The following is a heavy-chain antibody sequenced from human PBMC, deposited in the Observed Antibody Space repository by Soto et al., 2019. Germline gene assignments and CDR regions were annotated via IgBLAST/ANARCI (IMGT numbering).Heavy chain of an antibody. CDR1: GYTFTSYG. Sequence: QVQLVQSGAEVKKPGASVKVSCKASGYTFTSYGISWVRQAPGQGLEWMGWISAYNGNTNYAQKLQGRVTMTTDTSTSTAYMELRSLRSDDKAVYYCARDLYYYDSSGYPDYWGQGTLVTVSS. CDR2: ISAYNGNT. V-gene: IGHV1-18*01. CDR3: ARDLYYYDSSGYPDY. J-gene: IGHJ4*02. D-gene: IGHD3-22*01.